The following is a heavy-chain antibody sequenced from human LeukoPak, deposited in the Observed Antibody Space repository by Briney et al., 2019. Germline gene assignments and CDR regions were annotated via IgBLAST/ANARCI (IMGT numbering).Heavy chain of an antibody. CDR3: ARQSFRVRYFDWSQD. D-gene: IGHD3-9*01. CDR2: INHSGST. V-gene: IGHV4-34*01. J-gene: IGHJ4*02. CDR1: GGSFSGYY. Sequence: PSETLSLTCAVYGGSFSGYYWSWIRQPPGKGLEWIGEINHSGSTNYNPSLKSRVTISVDTSKNQFSLKLTSVTAADTAVYYCARQSFRVRYFDWSQDWGQGALVTVSS.